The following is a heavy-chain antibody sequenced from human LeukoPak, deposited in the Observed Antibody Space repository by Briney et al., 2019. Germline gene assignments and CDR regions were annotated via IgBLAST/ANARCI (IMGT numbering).Heavy chain of an antibody. J-gene: IGHJ4*02. Sequence: GASVKVSCKASGYTFKTYGIRWVRQAPGQGLEWMGWISAHNGNTEYAQKFQGRVTLTTDTSTSTAYMELRTLRSDDTAVYYCARDIPGDSSGYYFYYFDYWGQGTLVTVSS. CDR3: ARDIPGDSSGYYFYYFDY. CDR1: GYTFKTYG. CDR2: ISAHNGNT. V-gene: IGHV1-18*01. D-gene: IGHD3-22*01.